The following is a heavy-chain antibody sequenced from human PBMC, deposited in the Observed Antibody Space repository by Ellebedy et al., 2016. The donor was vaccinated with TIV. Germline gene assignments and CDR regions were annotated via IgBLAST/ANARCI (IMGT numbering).Heavy chain of an antibody. CDR3: ARRYFDL. CDR2: IKQDGSEK. Sequence: GESLKISXAASGFTFSSYWMQWVRQAPGKGLEWVANIKQDGSEKHYVDSVRGRFTISRDNAKSSLYLQMNSLRAEDTAVYYCARRYFDLWGRGTLVTVSS. V-gene: IGHV3-7*01. CDR1: GFTFSSYW. J-gene: IGHJ2*01.